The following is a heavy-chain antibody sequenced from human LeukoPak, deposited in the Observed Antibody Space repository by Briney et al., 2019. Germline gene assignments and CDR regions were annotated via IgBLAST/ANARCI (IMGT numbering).Heavy chain of an antibody. J-gene: IGHJ4*02. V-gene: IGHV3-30*04. Sequence: QAGGSLRLSCAASGFTFSSYAMHWVRQAPGKGLEWVAVISYDGSNKYYADSVKGRFTISRDNSKNTLYLQMNSLRAEDTAVYYCARDGTVLWFGELDYWGQGTLVTVSS. CDR3: ARDGTVLWFGELDY. CDR2: ISYDGSNK. D-gene: IGHD3-10*01. CDR1: GFTFSSYA.